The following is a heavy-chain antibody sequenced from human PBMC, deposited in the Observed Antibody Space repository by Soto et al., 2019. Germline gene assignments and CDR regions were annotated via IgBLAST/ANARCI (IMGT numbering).Heavy chain of an antibody. CDR1: SGSISSSNW. CDR2: IYHSGST. Sequence: SETLSLTCAVSSGSISSSNWWSWVRQPPGKGLEWIGEIYHSGSTNYNPSLKSRVTISVDKSENQFSLKLSSVTAADTAVYYCARVNRGLRGDFFDYWGQGTLVTVSS. J-gene: IGHJ4*02. V-gene: IGHV4-4*02. CDR3: ARVNRGLRGDFFDY.